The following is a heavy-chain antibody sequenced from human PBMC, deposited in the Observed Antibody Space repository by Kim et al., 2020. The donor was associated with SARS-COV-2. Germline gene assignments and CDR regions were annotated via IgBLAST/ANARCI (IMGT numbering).Heavy chain of an antibody. V-gene: IGHV3-21*01. CDR1: GFTFSSYS. CDR2: ISSGSSYI. CDR3: ARATWGEQQLVHD. J-gene: IGHJ4*02. D-gene: IGHD6-13*01. Sequence: GGSLRLSCAASGFTFSSYSMNWVRQAPGKGLEWVSSISSGSSYIYYADSMKGRFTISRDNAKSSLYLQMNSLRAEDTAVYYCARATWGEQQLVHDWGQGT.